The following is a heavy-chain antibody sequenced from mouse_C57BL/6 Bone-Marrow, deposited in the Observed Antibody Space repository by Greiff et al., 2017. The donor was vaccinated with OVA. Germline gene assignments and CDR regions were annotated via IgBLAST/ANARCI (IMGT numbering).Heavy chain of an antibody. CDR2: INPYNGGT. CDR3: AREEDITTVKGDFDY. CDR1: GYTFTDYY. J-gene: IGHJ2*01. D-gene: IGHD1-1*01. V-gene: IGHV1-19*01. Sequence: VQLQQSGPVLVKPGASVKMSCKASGYTFTDYYMNWVKQSHGKSLEWIGVINPYNGGTSYNQKFKGKATLTVDKSSSTAYMELNSLTSEDSAVYYCAREEDITTVKGDFDYWGQGTTLTVSS.